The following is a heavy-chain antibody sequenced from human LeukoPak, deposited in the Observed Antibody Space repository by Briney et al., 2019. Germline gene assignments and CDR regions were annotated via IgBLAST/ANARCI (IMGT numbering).Heavy chain of an antibody. CDR1: GFSLSTSGVG. D-gene: IGHD5-18*01. CDR2: IYWDDDK. J-gene: IGHJ4*02. CDR3: AHSQTEFPPTAMVDNATPFDY. Sequence: SGPTLVKPTQTLTLTCTFSGFSLSTSGVGVGWIRQPPGKALEWLALIYWDDDKRYSPSLKSRLTITKDTSKNQVVLTMTNMDPVDTATYYCAHSQTEFPPTAMVDNATPFDYWGQGTLVTVSS. V-gene: IGHV2-5*02.